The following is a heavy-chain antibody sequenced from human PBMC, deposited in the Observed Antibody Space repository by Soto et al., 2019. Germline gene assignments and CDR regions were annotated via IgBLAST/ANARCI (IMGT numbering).Heavy chain of an antibody. J-gene: IGHJ6*02. CDR1: RVAFSKFI. CDR2: IIPIFGTA. Sequence: QAQLEQSGGEVKKPGSSVKVSCKASRVAFSKFIVTWVRQAPALGLEWVGGIIPIFGTANYAQKFQGRVTIAADASTSTSYMEVNNLRSEDTAVYYCAKVRYSSPMGYYYGMDVWGQGTTVTVSS. D-gene: IGHD6-19*01. CDR3: AKVRYSSPMGYYYGMDV. V-gene: IGHV1-69*01.